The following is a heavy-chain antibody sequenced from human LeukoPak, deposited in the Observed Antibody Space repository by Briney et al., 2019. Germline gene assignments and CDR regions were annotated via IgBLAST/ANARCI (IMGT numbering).Heavy chain of an antibody. V-gene: IGHV3-23*01. CDR3: ARGYYYMDV. CDR1: GFTFSSYA. Sequence: GGSLRLSCAASGFTFSSYAMSWVRQAPGKGLEWVSPISSSGGSTYYADSVKGRFTISRDNSKNTLYLQMNSLRAEDAAVYYCARGYYYMDVWGKGATVTVSS. CDR2: ISSSGGST. J-gene: IGHJ6*03.